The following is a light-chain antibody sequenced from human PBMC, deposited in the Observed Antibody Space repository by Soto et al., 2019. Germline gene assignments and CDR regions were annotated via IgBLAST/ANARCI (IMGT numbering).Light chain of an antibody. V-gene: IGKV1-39*01. CDR3: QQSYNTSLT. CDR2: AAS. CDR1: QNVGTY. Sequence: DIQMTQSPSSLSASVGARITITCRASQNVGTYLSWYQQRSGKAPKLLSYAASNLQSGVSSRFSGSGSGTDFTLAISSLQPEDFATYFCQQSYNTSLTFGGGTKGEI. J-gene: IGKJ4*01.